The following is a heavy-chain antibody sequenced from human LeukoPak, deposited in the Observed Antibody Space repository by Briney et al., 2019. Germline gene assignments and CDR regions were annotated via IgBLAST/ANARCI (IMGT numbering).Heavy chain of an antibody. CDR2: ISYDGSNK. J-gene: IGHJ3*02. CDR3: AWICSGGSCYSVDAFDI. V-gene: IGHV3-30*03. CDR1: GFTFSRYG. Sequence: PGGSLRLSCAASGFTFSRYGMHWGRQAPGKGLEWVAVISYDGSNKYYADSVKGRFTISGDNSKNTLYLQMNSLRAEDTAVYYCAWICSGGSCYSVDAFDIWGQGTMVTVSS. D-gene: IGHD2-15*01.